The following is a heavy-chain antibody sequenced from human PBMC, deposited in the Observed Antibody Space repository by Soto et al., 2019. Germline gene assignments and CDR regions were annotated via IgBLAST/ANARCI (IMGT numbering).Heavy chain of an antibody. V-gene: IGHV1-8*01. D-gene: IGHD3-3*01. Sequence: ASVKVSCKASGYTFTSYDINWVRQATGQGLEWMGWMNPNSGNTGYAQEFQGRVTMTRNTSISTAYMELSSLRSEDTAVYYCARGSHYDFWSGYFYGMDVWGQGTTVTVSS. CDR2: MNPNSGNT. J-gene: IGHJ6*02. CDR1: GYTFTSYD. CDR3: ARGSHYDFWSGYFYGMDV.